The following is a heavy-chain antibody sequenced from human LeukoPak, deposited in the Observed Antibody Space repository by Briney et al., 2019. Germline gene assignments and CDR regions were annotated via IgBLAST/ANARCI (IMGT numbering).Heavy chain of an antibody. Sequence: SETLSLTCTVSGGSISSGSYYWSWIRQPAGKGLEWIGRIYTSGSTNYNPPLKSRVTISVDTSKNQFSLKLSSVTAADTAVYYCARVRPHDWFDPWGQGTLVTVSS. CDR2: IYTSGST. V-gene: IGHV4-61*02. CDR3: ARVRPHDWFDP. J-gene: IGHJ5*02. CDR1: GGSISSGSYY.